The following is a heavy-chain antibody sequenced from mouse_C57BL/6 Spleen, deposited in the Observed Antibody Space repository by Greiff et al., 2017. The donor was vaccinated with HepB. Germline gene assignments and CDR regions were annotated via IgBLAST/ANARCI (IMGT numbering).Heavy chain of an antibody. Sequence: QVQLKQSGAELVKPGASVKISCKASGYAFSSYWMNWVKQRPGKGLEWIGQIYPGDGDTNYNGKFKGKATLTADKSSSTAYMQLSSLTSEDSAVYFCARGGANWDVWYFDVWGTGTTVTVSS. CDR1: GYAFSSYW. CDR3: ARGGANWDVWYFDV. D-gene: IGHD4-1*01. V-gene: IGHV1-80*01. CDR2: IYPGDGDT. J-gene: IGHJ1*03.